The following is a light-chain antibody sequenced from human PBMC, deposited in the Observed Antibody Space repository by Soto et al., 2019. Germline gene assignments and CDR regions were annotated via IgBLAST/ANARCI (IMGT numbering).Light chain of an antibody. CDR2: DAA. V-gene: IGKV3-11*01. CDR1: QSVSNY. Sequence: EIVLTQSPATLSLSPGERATLSCWASQSVSNYFVWYQQKPGQAPRLLIYDAAKRATGIPARFSGSGSGTDFNLTISSLEPDDFAVYYCQQRSIWPWTFGQGTKV. J-gene: IGKJ1*01. CDR3: QQRSIWPWT.